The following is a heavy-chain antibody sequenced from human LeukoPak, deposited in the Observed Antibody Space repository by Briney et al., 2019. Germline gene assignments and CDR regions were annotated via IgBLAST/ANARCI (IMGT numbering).Heavy chain of an antibody. J-gene: IGHJ6*03. CDR1: GYTFTSYD. CDR2: LNPNSGNT. CDR3: ARAGIAVAGPPRGHYMDV. D-gene: IGHD6-19*01. V-gene: IGHV1-8*01. Sequence: GSVKVSCKASGYTFTSYDINWVRRATGQGLEWMGWLNPNSGNTGYAQTFQGRVTMTRNTSISTAYIELSRLRSEDTAVYYCARAGIAVAGPPRGHYMDVWGKGTMVTVSS.